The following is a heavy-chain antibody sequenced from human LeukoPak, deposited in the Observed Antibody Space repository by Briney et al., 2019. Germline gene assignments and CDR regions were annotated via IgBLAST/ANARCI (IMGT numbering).Heavy chain of an antibody. D-gene: IGHD2-2*01. J-gene: IGHJ4*02. CDR3: ARGRRQGVSTSQLDGH. CDR2: INPNAGGT. V-gene: IGHV1-2*02. Sequence: ASVKVSCKASGYTFTDYYMHWVRQAPGQGLEWTGWINPNAGGTSYAQKFQGTVTMTRDTSISTAYMELSSLKSDDTAVYYCARGRRQGVSTSQLDGHWGQGTLVTVSS. CDR1: GYTFTDYY.